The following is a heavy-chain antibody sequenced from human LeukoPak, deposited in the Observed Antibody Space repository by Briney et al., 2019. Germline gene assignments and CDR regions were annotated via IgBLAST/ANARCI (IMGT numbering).Heavy chain of an antibody. J-gene: IGHJ4*02. D-gene: IGHD3-9*01. V-gene: IGHV1-69*13. CDR3: ATLEKLRYFDWLLSY. CDR2: IISIFGTA. Sequence: GASVKVSCKASGGTFSSYAISWVRQAPGQGLEWMGGIISIFGTANYAQKFQGRVTITADESMSTAYMELSSLRSEDTAVYYCATLEKLRYFDWLLSYWGQGTLVTVSS. CDR1: GGTFSSYA.